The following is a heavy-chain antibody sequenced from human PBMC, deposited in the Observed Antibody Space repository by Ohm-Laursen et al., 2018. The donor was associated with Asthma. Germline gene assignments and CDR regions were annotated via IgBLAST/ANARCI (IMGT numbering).Heavy chain of an antibody. CDR3: AIVVVPAAMVYGMDV. CDR1: GFTFGSYS. J-gene: IGHJ6*02. V-gene: IGHV3-21*01. Sequence: GSLRLSCTAPGFTFGSYSMNWVRQAPGKGLEWVSSISSSSSYIYYADSVKGRFTISRDNAKNSLYLQMNSLRAEDTAVYYCAIVVVPAAMVYGMDVWGQGTTVTVSS. CDR2: ISSSSSYI. D-gene: IGHD2-2*01.